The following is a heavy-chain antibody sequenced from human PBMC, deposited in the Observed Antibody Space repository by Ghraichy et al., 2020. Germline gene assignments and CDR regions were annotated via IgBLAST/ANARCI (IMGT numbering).Heavy chain of an antibody. Sequence: SETLSLTCTVSGGSISSYYWSWIRQPPGKGLEWIGYIYTSGSTNYNPSLKSRVTISVDTSKNQFSLKLSSVTAADTAVYYCARQPYYYYGMDVWGQGTTVTVSS. V-gene: IGHV4-4*09. J-gene: IGHJ6*02. CDR2: IYTSGST. D-gene: IGHD1-14*01. CDR1: GGSISSYY. CDR3: ARQPYYYYGMDV.